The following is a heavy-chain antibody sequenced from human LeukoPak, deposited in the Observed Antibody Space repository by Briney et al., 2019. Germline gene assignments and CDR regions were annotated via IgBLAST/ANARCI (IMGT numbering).Heavy chain of an antibody. CDR2: IPHDEGNK. J-gene: IGHJ3*02. V-gene: IGHV3-30*04. CDR1: GLSLSKSH. CDR3: AREAYSSGRAGTFGI. Sequence: PGGSLRLSCVGSGLSLSKSHMHWVRQAPGKRLEWVALIPHDEGNKQYGDSAKGRFTVSRENSKNTVDLNMDSLTVDDTAIYYCAREAYSSGRAGTFGIWGQGTMVTVSS. D-gene: IGHD6-19*01.